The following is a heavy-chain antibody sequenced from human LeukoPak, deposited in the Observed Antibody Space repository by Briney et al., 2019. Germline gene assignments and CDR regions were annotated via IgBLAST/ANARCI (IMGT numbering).Heavy chain of an antibody. CDR1: GFTFSSYA. CDR3: ARGNSQPRGYSSGPGGFYFEY. J-gene: IGHJ4*02. V-gene: IGHV3-30*04. CDR2: ISYDGSNK. D-gene: IGHD5-18*01. Sequence: GGSLRLSCAASGFTFSSYAMHWVRQAPGKGLEWVAVISYDGSNKYYADSVKGRFTISRDNSKNTLYLQMNSLRAEDTAVYYCARGNSQPRGYSSGPGGFYFEYRGQGTLVTVSS.